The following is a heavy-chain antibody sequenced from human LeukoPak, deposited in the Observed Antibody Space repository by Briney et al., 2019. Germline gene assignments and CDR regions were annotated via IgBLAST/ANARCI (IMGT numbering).Heavy chain of an antibody. J-gene: IGHJ4*02. D-gene: IGHD3-22*01. Sequence: GGSLRLSCAASGFMFSSNWMSWVRLAPGKGLEWVANIKEDGTETYYVDSVKGRFTISRDNAKNSLYLQMNSLRVEDTAVYYCAKDLGDSSGYNPFDYWGQGTLVTVSS. CDR3: AKDLGDSSGYNPFDY. CDR1: GFMFSSNW. V-gene: IGHV3-7*03. CDR2: IKEDGTET.